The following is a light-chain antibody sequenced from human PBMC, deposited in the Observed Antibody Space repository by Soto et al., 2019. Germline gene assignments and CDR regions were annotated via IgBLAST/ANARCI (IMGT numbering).Light chain of an antibody. CDR1: SSNIGAGYD. J-gene: IGLJ1*01. Sequence: QLVLTQPPSVSGAPGQRVTISCTGSSSNIGAGYDVHWYQQLPGTAPKLLTYGNSNRPSGVPDRFSASKSGTSASLAITGLQAEDEADYYCQSYDSSLSARYVFGTGTKLTVL. CDR3: QSYDSSLSARYV. V-gene: IGLV1-40*01. CDR2: GNS.